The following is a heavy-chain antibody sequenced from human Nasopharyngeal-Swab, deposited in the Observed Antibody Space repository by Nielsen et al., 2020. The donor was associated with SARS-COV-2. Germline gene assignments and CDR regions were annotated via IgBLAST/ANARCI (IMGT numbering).Heavy chain of an antibody. V-gene: IGHV1-18*01. D-gene: IGHD2-15*01. CDR1: GYTFTDYG. CDR2: LSAYNGNT. CDR3: ARERRGGYHDAFDI. Sequence: ASVKVSCKASGYTFTDYGISWVRQAPGQGLEWMGWLSAYNGNTNYAQRVQGRVTMTTDTSTSTAYMELRNLRSDDTAVYYCARERRGGYHDAFDIWGQGTMVTVSS. J-gene: IGHJ3*02.